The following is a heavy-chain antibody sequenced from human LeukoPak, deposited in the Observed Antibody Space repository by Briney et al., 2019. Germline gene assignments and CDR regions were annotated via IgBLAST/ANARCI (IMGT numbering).Heavy chain of an antibody. J-gene: IGHJ4*02. CDR2: ISSSSSHI. Sequence: GGSLRLSCAASGFTFSSYSMNWVRQAPGKGLEWVSSISSSSSHIYYADSLKGRFTISRDNAIDSLYLQMNSLRPEDTAVYYCARGWSAATLTSFDNWGQGTLVTVSS. V-gene: IGHV3-21*01. D-gene: IGHD2-15*01. CDR1: GFTFSSYS. CDR3: ARGWSAATLTSFDN.